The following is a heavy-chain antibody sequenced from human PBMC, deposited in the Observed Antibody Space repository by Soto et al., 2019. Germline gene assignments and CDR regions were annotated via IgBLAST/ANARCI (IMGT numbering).Heavy chain of an antibody. CDR1: GVTFSSFG. CDR3: ARDHLGGLDV. J-gene: IGHJ6*02. CDR2: MSYDGSKE. Sequence: GESLKISCANSGVTFSSFGLHWVRQAPGKGLEWVALMSYDGSKEYYVDSVKGRFTISRDISKNTLYLQMNSLRPEDTAVYYCARDHLGGLDVWGQGTTVTVSS. D-gene: IGHD7-27*01. V-gene: IGHV3-30-3*01.